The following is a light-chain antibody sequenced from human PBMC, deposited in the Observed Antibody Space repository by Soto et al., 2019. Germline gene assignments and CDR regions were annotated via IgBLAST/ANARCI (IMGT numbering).Light chain of an antibody. CDR2: KAS. V-gene: IGKV1-5*03. CDR3: QEYKSYST. Sequence: DIPMTQSPSTLSASVGDRVTITCRASQSISSWLAWYQQKPGKAPKLLIYKASSLESGVPSRFSGSGSGTEFTLTSSSLQPDDFATYYCQEYKSYSTFGQGTKLEIK. CDR1: QSISSW. J-gene: IGKJ2*01.